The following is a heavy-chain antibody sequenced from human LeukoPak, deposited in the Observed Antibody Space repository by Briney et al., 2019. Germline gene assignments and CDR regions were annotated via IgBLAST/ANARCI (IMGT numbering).Heavy chain of an antibody. CDR1: GGSISSSNW. CDR2: IYHSGST. Sequence: SETLSLTCAVSGGSISSSNWWSWVRQPPGKGLEWIGEIYHSGSTNYNPSLKSRVTISVDKSKNQFSLKLSSVTAADTAVYYCARATYEPGIAAAGLDYWGQGTLVTVSS. V-gene: IGHV4-4*02. D-gene: IGHD6-13*01. J-gene: IGHJ4*02. CDR3: ARATYEPGIAAAGLDY.